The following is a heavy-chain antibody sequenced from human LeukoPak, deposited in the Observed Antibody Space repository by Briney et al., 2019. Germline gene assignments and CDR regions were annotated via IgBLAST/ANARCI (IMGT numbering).Heavy chain of an antibody. CDR3: ARGLLVDY. CDR2: INHSGST. D-gene: IGHD2-15*01. Sequence: SETLSLTCAVYGGSFSGYYWSWIRQPPGKGLEWIGEINHSGSTNYNPSLRSRVTISVDTSKNQFSLKLSSVTAADTAVYYCARGLLVDYWGQGTLVTVSS. CDR1: GGSFSGYY. V-gene: IGHV4-34*01. J-gene: IGHJ4*02.